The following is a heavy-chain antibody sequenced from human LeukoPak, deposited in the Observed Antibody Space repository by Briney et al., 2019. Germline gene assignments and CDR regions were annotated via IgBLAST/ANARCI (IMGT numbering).Heavy chain of an antibody. CDR1: GFTFSGYR. CDR3: ARGHHIVVVTAPNYFDY. D-gene: IGHD2-21*02. CDR2: IKQDGSEK. Sequence: GSLRLSCAASGFTFSGYRMSWVRQAPGKGLEWVANIKQDGSEKYYVDSVKGRFTISRDNAKNSLYLQMNSLRAEDTAVYYCARGHHIVVVTAPNYFDYWGQGTLVTVSS. J-gene: IGHJ4*02. V-gene: IGHV3-7*01.